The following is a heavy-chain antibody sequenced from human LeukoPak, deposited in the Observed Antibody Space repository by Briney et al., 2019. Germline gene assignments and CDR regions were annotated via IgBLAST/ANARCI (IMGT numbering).Heavy chain of an antibody. CDR2: ISYDGSNK. CDR3: AKPYSSGWTIGY. D-gene: IGHD6-19*01. J-gene: IGHJ4*02. V-gene: IGHV3-30*18. Sequence: PGGSLRLSCAASGFTFSSYGMHWVRQAPGKGLEWVAVISYDGSNKYYADSVKGRFTISRDNSKNTLYLQMNSLRAEDTAVYYCAKPYSSGWTIGYWGQGTLVTVSS. CDR1: GFTFSSYG.